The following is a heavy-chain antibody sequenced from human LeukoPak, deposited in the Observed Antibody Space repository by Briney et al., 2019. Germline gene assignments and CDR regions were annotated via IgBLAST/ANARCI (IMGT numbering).Heavy chain of an antibody. J-gene: IGHJ4*02. D-gene: IGHD6-13*01. Sequence: ASVKVSCKASGNTFSIYNMHWVRQAPGQGLEWMGIINPSGGTSYAQKLQGRVTMTRDTSSSTVYMELSSLTSEDTAVYYCAREGVAATGLDYWGQGTLVTVSS. CDR3: AREGVAATGLDY. V-gene: IGHV1-46*01. CDR2: INPSGGT. CDR1: GNTFSIYN.